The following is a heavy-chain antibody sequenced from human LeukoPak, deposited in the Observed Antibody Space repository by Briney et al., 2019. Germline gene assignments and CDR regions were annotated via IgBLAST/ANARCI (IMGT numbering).Heavy chain of an antibody. J-gene: IGHJ4*02. CDR2: IHSGGST. CDR3: AKDSRGYYYDVGPFDY. V-gene: IGHV3-53*01. D-gene: IGHD3-22*01. Sequence: GGSLRLSCAASGFTVSSNYMSWVRQAPGKGLEWVSVIHSGGSTYYADSVKGRFTISRDNSKNTLCLQMNSLRAEDTAVYYCAKDSRGYYYDVGPFDYWGQGTLVTVSS. CDR1: GFTVSSNY.